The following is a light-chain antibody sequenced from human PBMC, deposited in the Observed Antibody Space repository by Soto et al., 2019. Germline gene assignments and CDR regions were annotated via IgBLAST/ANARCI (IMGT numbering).Light chain of an antibody. J-gene: IGKJ1*01. CDR3: QQYATSPRT. CDR2: GAS. CDR1: QSVSSNY. Sequence: EVMLTQSPGTLSLSPGERATLSCRASQSVSSNYLAWYQQKSGQAPRLLIYGASNRATGIPDRFSGSGSGTDFTLTIRRLEPEDFAVYSCQQYATSPRTFGQGTKVEFK. V-gene: IGKV3-20*01.